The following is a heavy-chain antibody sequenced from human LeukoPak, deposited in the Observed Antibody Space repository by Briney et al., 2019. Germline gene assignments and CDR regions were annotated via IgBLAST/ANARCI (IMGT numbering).Heavy chain of an antibody. J-gene: IGHJ5*02. D-gene: IGHD3-22*01. Sequence: ASVKVSCKASGYTFTSYDINWVRQATGQGLEWMGWMNPNSGNTGYAQKFQGRVTMTRNTSISTAYMEMSTLRSEDTAVYYCARAYSEDSSGSNWFDPWGQGTLVTVSS. V-gene: IGHV1-8*01. CDR3: ARAYSEDSSGSNWFDP. CDR2: MNPNSGNT. CDR1: GYTFTSYD.